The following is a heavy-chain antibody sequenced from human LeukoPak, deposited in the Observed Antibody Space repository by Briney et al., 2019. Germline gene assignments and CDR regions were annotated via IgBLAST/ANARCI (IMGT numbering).Heavy chain of an antibody. D-gene: IGHD2-15*01. CDR1: GLTFSSNN. V-gene: IGHV3-21*01. Sequence: PGGYLRRSCAASGLTFSSNNMNWVRQAPGKGLEWVSSISTSSSYIYYAVSVKGRFTISRDNAKNSLFLQVNSLSAEDTAVYYCARDCGGSCDSGQTYFSYYYYGMDVWGQGTTVTVSS. CDR2: ISTSSSYI. J-gene: IGHJ6*02. CDR3: ARDCGGSCDSGQTYFSYYYYGMDV.